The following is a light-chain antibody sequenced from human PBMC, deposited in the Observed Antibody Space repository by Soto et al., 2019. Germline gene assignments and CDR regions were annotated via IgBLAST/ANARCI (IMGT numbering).Light chain of an antibody. CDR3: QSYASSLSGYV. CDR1: RSNIGAGYD. Sequence: QSVLTQPPSVSGAPGQRVTISCTGSRSNIGAGYDVHWYQQLPGTAPKLLIYGNSHRPSGVPDRFSGSKSGTSASLAITGLQAEDEADYYCQSYASSLSGYVFVTGTKLTVL. J-gene: IGLJ1*01. V-gene: IGLV1-40*01. CDR2: GNS.